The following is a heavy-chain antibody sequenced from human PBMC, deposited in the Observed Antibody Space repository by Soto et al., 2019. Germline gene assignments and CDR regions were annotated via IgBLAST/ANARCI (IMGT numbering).Heavy chain of an antibody. Sequence: TLSLTCTVSGGSISSYYWSWIRQPPGKGLEWIGYIYYSGSTNYNPSLKSRVTISVDTSKNQFSLKLSSVTAADTAVYYCARDGGSSWLWWFDPWGQGTLVTVSS. D-gene: IGHD6-13*01. J-gene: IGHJ5*02. CDR3: ARDGGSSWLWWFDP. V-gene: IGHV4-59*01. CDR1: GGSISSYY. CDR2: IYYSGST.